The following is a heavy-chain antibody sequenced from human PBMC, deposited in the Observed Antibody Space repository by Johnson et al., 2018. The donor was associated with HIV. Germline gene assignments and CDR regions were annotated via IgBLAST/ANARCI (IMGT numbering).Heavy chain of an antibody. Sequence: QVQLVESGGGVVQPGRSLRLSCAASGFTFSSYAMHWVRQAPGKGLERVAVISYDGSNKYYADAVQGRFTISRDNSKNTLYLQMNSLRAEDTAVYYCARGGYSGYDAFDIWGQGTMVTVSS. CDR3: ARGGYSGYDAFDI. CDR1: GFTFSSYA. J-gene: IGHJ3*02. CDR2: ISYDGSNK. D-gene: IGHD5-12*01. V-gene: IGHV3-30*04.